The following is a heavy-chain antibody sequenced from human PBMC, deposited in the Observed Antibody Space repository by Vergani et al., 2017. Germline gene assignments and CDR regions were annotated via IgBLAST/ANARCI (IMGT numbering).Heavy chain of an antibody. D-gene: IGHD2-2*01. Sequence: QVQLVQSGAEVKKPGASVKVSCKASGYTFTSYDINWVRQATGQGLEWMGWMNPNSGNTGYAQKFQGRVTMTRNTSISTAYMELSSLRSEDTAVYYCARVGIRDIVVVPAAEYYYYYYMDVWGKGTTVTVSS. CDR2: MNPNSGNT. CDR3: ARVGIRDIVVVPAAEYYYYYYMDV. J-gene: IGHJ6*03. V-gene: IGHV1-8*01. CDR1: GYTFTSYD.